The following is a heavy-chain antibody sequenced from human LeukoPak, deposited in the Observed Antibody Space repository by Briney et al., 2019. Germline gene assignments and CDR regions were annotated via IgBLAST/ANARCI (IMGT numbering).Heavy chain of an antibody. Sequence: PGWSLRLSCAASGFTFSDHYIDRVRQDPGNELAWLGHTANTADSYTTEYDASVKGRFTISRDDSKNSLYLHMNSLKSEDTAVYHCTRGYSGLSVYAFDIWGQGTMVTVSS. D-gene: IGHD5-12*01. CDR1: GFTFSDHY. V-gene: IGHV3-72*01. CDR2: TANTADSYTT. J-gene: IGHJ3*02. CDR3: TRGYSGLSVYAFDI.